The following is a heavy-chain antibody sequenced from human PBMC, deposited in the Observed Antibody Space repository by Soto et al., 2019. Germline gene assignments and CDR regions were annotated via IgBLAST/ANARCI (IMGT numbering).Heavy chain of an antibody. V-gene: IGHV3-53*04. CDR1: GFTVSTNY. D-gene: IGHD4-17*01. Sequence: EMQLVESGGGSVQPGGSLRLSCAASGFTVSTNYMSWVRQAPGKGLEWVSLIYNGGSTYYADSVKGRFTISRHNSXXTLNLQMNSLRAEDTAVYYCARGLGDNYYYYGMDVWGQGTTVTVSS. CDR2: IYNGGST. J-gene: IGHJ6*02. CDR3: ARGLGDNYYYYGMDV.